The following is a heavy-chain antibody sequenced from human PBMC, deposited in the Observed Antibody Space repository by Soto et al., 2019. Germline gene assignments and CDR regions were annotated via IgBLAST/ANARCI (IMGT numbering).Heavy chain of an antibody. J-gene: IGHJ5*02. V-gene: IGHV1-8*01. CDR3: ARMETFGSLNWFDP. CDR1: GYSFTKND. Sequence: ASVKVSFKASGYSFTKNDVSWLRQATGQGLEWVGWMNPGSGDTGYAQKFQGRVTMTRDISIATAYMELSSLRSDDTAIYYCARMETFGSLNWFDPWGQGTLVTVSS. D-gene: IGHD3-16*01. CDR2: MNPGSGDT.